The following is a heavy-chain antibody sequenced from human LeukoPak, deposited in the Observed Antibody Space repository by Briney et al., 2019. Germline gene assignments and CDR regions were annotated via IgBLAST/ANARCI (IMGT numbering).Heavy chain of an antibody. D-gene: IGHD3-10*01. CDR1: GFTFSSYW. J-gene: IGHJ4*02. CDR3: ASAGTSGSYSRVDY. V-gene: IGHV3-7*01. CDR2: IKQDGSEK. Sequence: PGGSLRLSFAASGFTFSSYWMSWVRQAPGKGLEWVAKIKQDGSEKYYVDSVKGQFTISRDNAKNPLYLQMNSLRVEDTAVYYCASAGTSGSYSRVDYWGQGTLVTVSS.